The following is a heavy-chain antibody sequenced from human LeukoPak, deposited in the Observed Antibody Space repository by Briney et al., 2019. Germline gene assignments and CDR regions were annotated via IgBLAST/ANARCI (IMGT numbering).Heavy chain of an antibody. CDR3: ARARYCSTTRCNYMDV. CDR1: GFTFTTYW. D-gene: IGHD2-2*01. Sequence: GGSLSLSCAASGFTFTTYWMTWVRQAPGKGLEWVANIKQDGSEQHYVDSVKGRFTVSRDNAKNSVSLQMNSLRAEDTAVYYCARARYCSTTRCNYMDVWGKGTTVSVSS. CDR2: IKQDGSEQ. J-gene: IGHJ6*03. V-gene: IGHV3-7*01.